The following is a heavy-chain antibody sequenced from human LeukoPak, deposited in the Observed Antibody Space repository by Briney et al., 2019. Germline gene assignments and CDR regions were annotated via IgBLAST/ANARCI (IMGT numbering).Heavy chain of an antibody. CDR2: FDPEDGET. CDR3: ATPMGAIPSFGY. Sequence: ASVKVSCKVSGYTLTELSMHWVRQAPGKGLEWMGGFDPEDGETIYAQKFQGRVIMTEDTSTDTAYMELSSLRSEDTAVYYCATPMGAIPSFGYWGQGTLVTVSS. J-gene: IGHJ4*02. D-gene: IGHD1-26*01. CDR1: GYTLTELS. V-gene: IGHV1-24*01.